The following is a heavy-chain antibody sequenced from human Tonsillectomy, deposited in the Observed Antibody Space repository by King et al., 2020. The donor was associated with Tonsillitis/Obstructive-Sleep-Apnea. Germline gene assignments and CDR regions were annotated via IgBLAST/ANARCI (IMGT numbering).Heavy chain of an antibody. CDR1: GGSFSAYY. CDR3: ARGDLLTGYYASTDFDY. Sequence: VQLQQWGAGLLKPSETLSLTCAVYGGSFSAYYWTWIRQPPGKGLEWIGEINHSGSTKYNPSLKSRVIFSLDTSKNQFYLKLSSVTAADTSVYYCARGDLLTGYYASTDFDYWGQGTLVTVSS. J-gene: IGHJ4*02. D-gene: IGHD3-9*01. CDR2: INHSGST. V-gene: IGHV4-34*01.